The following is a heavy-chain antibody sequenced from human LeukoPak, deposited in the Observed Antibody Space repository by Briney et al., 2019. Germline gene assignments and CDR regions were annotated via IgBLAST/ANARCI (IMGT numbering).Heavy chain of an antibody. V-gene: IGHV4-38-2*01. CDR2: IHHSTTT. D-gene: IGHD2-21*01. J-gene: IGHJ4*01. CDR3: ARLSEGWESIADFDY. CDR1: GYSISSGFY. Sequence: PSETLSLTCAVSGYSISSGFYWGWIRQPPGKGREWLGTIHHSTTTYYNPSLKSRVTISVDTSKNHFSLKLTSVTAADTAVYYCARLSEGWESIADFDYWGHDTLVLVSS.